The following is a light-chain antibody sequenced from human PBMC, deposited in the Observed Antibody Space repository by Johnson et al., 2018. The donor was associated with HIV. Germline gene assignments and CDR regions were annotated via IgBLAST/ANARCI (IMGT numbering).Light chain of an antibody. Sequence: QSLLTQPPSVSAAPGQKVTISCSGSSSNIGNNYVSWYQQLPGTAPKLLIYENNKRPSGIPDRFSGSKSGTSATLGITGLQTGDEADYYCGTWDSSLSAYVCGTQTKVTVL. CDR1: SSNIGNNY. J-gene: IGLJ1*01. V-gene: IGLV1-51*02. CDR3: GTWDSSLSAYV. CDR2: ENN.